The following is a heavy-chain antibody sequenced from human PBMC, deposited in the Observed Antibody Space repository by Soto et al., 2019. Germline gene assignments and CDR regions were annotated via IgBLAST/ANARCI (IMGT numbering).Heavy chain of an antibody. V-gene: IGHV1-69*12. CDR1: GGTFGNSA. D-gene: IGHD1-1*01. Sequence: QVQLVQSGAEVKKPGSSVTVSCKASGGTFGNSAITWVRQAPGQGLEWMGGIMPIFPTPDYAQKFQGRVTITADESTSTAYMELTSLRSEDTAVYYCARDKDRQQIGGNDYYGMDVWGQGTTVTV. CDR2: IMPIFPTP. J-gene: IGHJ6*02. CDR3: ARDKDRQQIGGNDYYGMDV.